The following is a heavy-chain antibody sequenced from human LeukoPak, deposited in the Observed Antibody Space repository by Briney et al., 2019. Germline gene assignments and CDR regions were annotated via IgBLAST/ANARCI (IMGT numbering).Heavy chain of an antibody. Sequence: PGGSLRLSCAASGFTFSSYWMSWVRQAPGKGLEWVANIKQDGSEKYYVDSVKGRFTISRDNAKNSLYLQMNSLRAEDTAVYYCARGASGSYAGDYFDYWGQGTLDTASS. CDR2: IKQDGSEK. D-gene: IGHD1-26*01. V-gene: IGHV3-7*01. J-gene: IGHJ4*02. CDR3: ARGASGSYAGDYFDY. CDR1: GFTFSSYW.